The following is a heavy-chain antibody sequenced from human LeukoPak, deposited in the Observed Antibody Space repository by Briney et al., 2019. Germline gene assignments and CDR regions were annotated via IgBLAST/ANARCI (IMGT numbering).Heavy chain of an antibody. J-gene: IGHJ4*02. CDR3: ARGRGSSWYSRYYFDY. D-gene: IGHD6-13*01. CDR2: INPSGGST. CDR1: GYTFTSYY. Sequence: GASVKVSCKASGYTFTSYYMHWVRQAPGQGLEWMGIINPSGGSTSYAQKFQGRVTMTRDTSTSTVYMELSSLRSEDTAVYYCARGRGSSWYSRYYFDYWGQGTLVTVSS. V-gene: IGHV1-46*01.